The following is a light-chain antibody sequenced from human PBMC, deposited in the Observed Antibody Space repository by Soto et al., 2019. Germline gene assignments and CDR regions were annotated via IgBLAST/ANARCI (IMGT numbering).Light chain of an antibody. J-gene: IGLJ1*01. CDR2: TVN. CDR3: ISYTSSSTYV. V-gene: IGLV2-11*01. CDR1: SSDVGGYNY. Sequence: QSALTQPRSVSGSPGQSVTISCTGTSSDVGGYNYVSWYQQHPGKAPKLLIYTVNKRPSGVPDRFSGSKSGNTASLTISGLQADDEAEYYCISYTSSSTYVFGTGTKLTVL.